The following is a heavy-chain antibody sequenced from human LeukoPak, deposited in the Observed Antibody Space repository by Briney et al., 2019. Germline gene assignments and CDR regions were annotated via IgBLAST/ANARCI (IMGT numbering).Heavy chain of an antibody. Sequence: GGSLRLSCAGSGFIFSGYWMSWVRQAPGKGLVWVSRIKGDGSHTIYADSVKGRFTISGDNAKNTLYLQIKSLRAEDTAVYYCVRDWDHFDFDSWGLGTLVTVSS. V-gene: IGHV3-74*01. CDR3: VRDWDHFDFDS. CDR1: GFIFSGYW. J-gene: IGHJ5*01. D-gene: IGHD3-9*01. CDR2: IKGDGSHT.